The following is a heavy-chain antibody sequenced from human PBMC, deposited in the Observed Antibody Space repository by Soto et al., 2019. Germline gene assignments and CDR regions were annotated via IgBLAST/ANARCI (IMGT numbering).Heavy chain of an antibody. Sequence: GASVKVSCKASGYTFTGYYMHWVRQAPGQGLEWMGWINPNSGGTNYAQKFQGRVTMTRDTSISTAYMELSRLRSDDTAVYYCAREYDSSRYYYVPLYYGMDVWGQGTTVTVSS. CDR1: GYTFTGYY. CDR2: INPNSGGT. CDR3: AREYDSSRYYYVPLYYGMDV. J-gene: IGHJ6*02. D-gene: IGHD3-22*01. V-gene: IGHV1-2*02.